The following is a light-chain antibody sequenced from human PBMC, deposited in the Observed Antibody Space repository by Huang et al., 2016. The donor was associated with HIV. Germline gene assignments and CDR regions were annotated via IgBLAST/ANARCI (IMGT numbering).Light chain of an antibody. CDR3: QQSYETPRT. CDR1: QSISNY. CDR2: TSS. J-gene: IGKJ1*01. Sequence: DIQMPQSPSSLSASVGDRVTITCRASQSISNYLNWYQQKPGKAPKLLIYTSSTLQSGVPERFSGSGSGTDFTLTISSLQPEDFATYYCQQSYETPRTFGQGTKVEIK. V-gene: IGKV1-39*01.